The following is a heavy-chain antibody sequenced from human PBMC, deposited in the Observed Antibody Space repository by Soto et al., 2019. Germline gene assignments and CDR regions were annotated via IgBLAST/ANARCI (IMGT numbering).Heavy chain of an antibody. D-gene: IGHD3-10*01. CDR1: DYSFTGYK. CDR3: ATHHRRSTSRGSDFDP. J-gene: IGHJ5*01. CDR2: IDPNTGVT. V-gene: IGHV1-2*02. Sequence: ASVKVSCKAYDYSFTGYKIDWVRQAPGQRLEWMGWIDPNTGVTYYARKFQGRVTMTRDTSISTAYLEMRRLTSDDTAVYYCATHHRRSTSRGSDFDPWGQGTQVTVSS.